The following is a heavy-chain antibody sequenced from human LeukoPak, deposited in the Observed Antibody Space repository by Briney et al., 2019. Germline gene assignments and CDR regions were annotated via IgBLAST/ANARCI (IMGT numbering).Heavy chain of an antibody. CDR1: GYTFTSYD. D-gene: IGHD3-10*01. V-gene: IGHV1-8*01. Sequence: ASVKVSCKASGYTFTSYDINWVRQATGQGLEWMGWMNPNSGNTGYAQKFQGRVTMTRNTSISTAYMELSSLRSEDTAVYYCARWYYYGSGSYYPNDYWGQGTLVTVSS. CDR3: ARWYYYGSGSYYPNDY. J-gene: IGHJ4*02. CDR2: MNPNSGNT.